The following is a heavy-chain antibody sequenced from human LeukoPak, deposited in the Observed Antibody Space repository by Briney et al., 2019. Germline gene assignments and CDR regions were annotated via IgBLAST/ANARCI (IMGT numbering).Heavy chain of an antibody. CDR3: ARYMVRGGGAAYDY. J-gene: IGHJ4*02. Sequence: GGSLRLSCAASGFTFSSYAMHWVRQAPGKGLEWVAVISYDGSNKYYADSVKGRFTISRDNSKNSLYLQMNSLRAEDTAVYYCARYMVRGGGAAYDYWGQGTLVTVSS. CDR2: ISYDGSNK. D-gene: IGHD3-10*01. V-gene: IGHV3-30*04. CDR1: GFTFSSYA.